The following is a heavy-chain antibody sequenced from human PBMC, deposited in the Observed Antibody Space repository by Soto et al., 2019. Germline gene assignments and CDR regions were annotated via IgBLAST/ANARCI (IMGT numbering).Heavy chain of an antibody. D-gene: IGHD6-13*01. Sequence: ESGGGVVQPGRSLRLSCAASGFTFSSYGMHWVRQAPGKGLEWVAVIWYDGSNKYYADSVKGRFTISRDNSKNTLYLQMNILRAEDTAVYYCARWGIAAGDYWGHGTLVTGSS. J-gene: IGHJ4*01. CDR2: IWYDGSNK. CDR3: ARWGIAAGDY. V-gene: IGHV3-33*01. CDR1: GFTFSSYG.